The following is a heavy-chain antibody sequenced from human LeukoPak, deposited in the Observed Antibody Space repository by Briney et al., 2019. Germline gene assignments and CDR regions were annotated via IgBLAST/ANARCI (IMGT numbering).Heavy chain of an antibody. CDR2: INSGKT. V-gene: IGHV3-23*01. CDR3: AKDPLGRFDP. Sequence: GGSLRLSCAASGFTFSSYAMSWIRQAPGKGLEWVSAINSGKTHCADSVKGRFTISRDNSKNTLYLQMSSLRAEDTAIYYCAKDPLGRFDPWGQGTLVTVSS. J-gene: IGHJ5*02. CDR1: GFTFSSYA. D-gene: IGHD1-14*01.